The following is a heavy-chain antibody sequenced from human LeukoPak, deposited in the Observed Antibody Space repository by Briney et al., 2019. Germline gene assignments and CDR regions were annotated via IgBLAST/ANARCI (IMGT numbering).Heavy chain of an antibody. CDR3: AKDHVYDSSGHYYMFGS. CDR1: GFTFSSYG. J-gene: IGHJ4*02. Sequence: GGSLRLSCAASGFTFSSYGMHWVRQAPGKGLEWMAVISSGGSNKYYVDSVKGRFTISRDNSKNTLYLQMNSLRAEDTAVYYCAKDHVYDSSGHYYMFGSWGQGTLVTVSS. V-gene: IGHV3-30*18. CDR2: ISSGGSNK. D-gene: IGHD3-22*01.